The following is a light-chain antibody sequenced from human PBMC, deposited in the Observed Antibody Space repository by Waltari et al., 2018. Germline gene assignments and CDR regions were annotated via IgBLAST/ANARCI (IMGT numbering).Light chain of an antibody. CDR1: QSVSSGY. CDR3: QHYASSPWT. CDR2: GAS. J-gene: IGKJ1*01. V-gene: IGKV3-20*01. Sequence: DSVLTQSPGTLSLSPGARATLPCRASQSVSSGYLAWYQQRPGQAPRLLIFGASTRATGVPDRFSGSGSGTDLTLTISGLEPEDSAVYYCQHYASSPWTFGQGTKVEIK.